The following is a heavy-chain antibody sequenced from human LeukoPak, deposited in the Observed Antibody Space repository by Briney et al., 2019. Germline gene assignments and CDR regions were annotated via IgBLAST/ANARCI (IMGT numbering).Heavy chain of an antibody. J-gene: IGHJ4*02. Sequence: PSETLSLTCTASGGSISSGGNYWSWIRQHPGTGLEWIVSMYYSGTTYYNPSLKSRVTISVDTSKNQFSLRLSSVTAADTAVYYCARDSGSYYFDFWGQGTLVTVSS. CDR1: GGSISSGGNY. V-gene: IGHV4-31*03. CDR2: MYYSGTT. D-gene: IGHD1-26*01. CDR3: ARDSGSYYFDF.